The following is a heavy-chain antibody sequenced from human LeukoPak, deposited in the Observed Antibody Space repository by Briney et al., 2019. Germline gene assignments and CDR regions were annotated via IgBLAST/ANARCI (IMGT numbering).Heavy chain of an antibody. J-gene: IGHJ1*01. D-gene: IGHD3-10*01. CDR3: ASHAPMVYYLGF. V-gene: IGHV4-39*07. CDR1: GDSVSGGSYS. CDR2: VDYTGIN. Sequence: SETLSLTCTVSGDSVSGGSYSWAWIRQSPGKGLEWIGSVDYTGINFHTPSLKSRLTISVDTSKNQFSLNLSSVTAADTALYYCASHAPMVYYLGFWGQGTLVTVSS.